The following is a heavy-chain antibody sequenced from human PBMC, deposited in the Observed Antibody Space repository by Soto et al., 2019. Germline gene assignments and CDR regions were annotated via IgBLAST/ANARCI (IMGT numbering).Heavy chain of an antibody. CDR2: IFYLGSS. J-gene: IGHJ5*02. CDR3: ARDKAHYDFWSGYYT. V-gene: IGHV4-39*07. Sequence: SETLSLTCTVSGDSIISSDFYWGWVRQPPGKGLEWIGSIFYLGSSYYNPSLKSRVTMSVDTSKNQFSLRLRSVTAADTAVYYCARDKAHYDFWSGYYTWGQGTLVTVSS. D-gene: IGHD3-3*01. CDR1: GDSIISSDFY.